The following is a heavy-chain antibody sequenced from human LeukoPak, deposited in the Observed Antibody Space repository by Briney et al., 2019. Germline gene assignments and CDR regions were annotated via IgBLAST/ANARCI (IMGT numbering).Heavy chain of an antibody. D-gene: IGHD3-22*01. CDR2: ISGSGGST. J-gene: IGHJ4*02. CDR3: AKDGRGSSSGSPYYFDY. V-gene: IGHV3-23*01. Sequence: GGSLRLSCAASGFTFSSYAMSWVRQAPGKGLERVSSISGSGGSTYYADSVKGRFTISRDNSKNTLYLQMNSLRAEDTAVYYCAKDGRGSSSGSPYYFDYWGQGTLVTVSS. CDR1: GFTFSSYA.